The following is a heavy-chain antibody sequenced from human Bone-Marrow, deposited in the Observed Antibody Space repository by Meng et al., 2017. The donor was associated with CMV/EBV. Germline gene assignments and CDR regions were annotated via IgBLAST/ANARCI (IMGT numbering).Heavy chain of an antibody. Sequence: SETLSLTCTVSGGSISSYYWSWIRQPAGKGLEWIGRIYTSGSTNYNPSLKSRVTMSVDTSKNQFSLKLSSVTAADTAVYYCARQSVLRFLEWFYGMDVWGQGTMVTVSS. CDR2: IYTSGST. CDR1: GGSISSYY. V-gene: IGHV4-4*07. CDR3: ARQSVLRFLEWFYGMDV. D-gene: IGHD3-3*01. J-gene: IGHJ6*02.